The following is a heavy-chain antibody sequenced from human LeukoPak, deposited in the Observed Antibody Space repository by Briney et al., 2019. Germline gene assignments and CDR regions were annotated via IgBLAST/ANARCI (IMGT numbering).Heavy chain of an antibody. CDR3: AKDQGSVRPRYYFDY. CDR1: GFTFSSYA. D-gene: IGHD6-6*01. V-gene: IGHV3-23*01. J-gene: IGHJ4*02. Sequence: GGSLRLSCAAPGFTFSSYAMSWVRQAPGKGLEWVSAISGSGGSTYYADSVKGRFTISRDNSKNTLYLQMNSLRAEDTAVYYCAKDQGSVRPRYYFDYWGQGTLVTVSS. CDR2: ISGSGGST.